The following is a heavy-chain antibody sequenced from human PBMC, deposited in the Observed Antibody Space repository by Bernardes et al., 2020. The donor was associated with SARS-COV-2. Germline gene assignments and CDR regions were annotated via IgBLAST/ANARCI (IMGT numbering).Heavy chain of an antibody. J-gene: IGHJ6*02. CDR3: ARWGLGEDYSIPGGDLFYYYYGMDV. CDR2: ISAYNGNT. Sequence: ASVKVSCKASGYTFTSYGISWVRQAPGQGLEWMGWISAYNGNTNYAQKLQGRVTMTTDTSTSTAYMELRSLRSDDTAVYYCARWGLGEDYSIPGGDLFYYYYGMDVWGQGTTVTVSS. D-gene: IGHD4-4*01. V-gene: IGHV1-18*01. CDR1: GYTFTSYG.